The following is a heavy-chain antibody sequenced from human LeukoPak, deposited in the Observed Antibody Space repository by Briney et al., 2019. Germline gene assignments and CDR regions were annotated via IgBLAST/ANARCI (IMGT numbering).Heavy chain of an antibody. CDR1: GFTFTNSA. J-gene: IGHJ3*02. Sequence: SVKISCKASGFTFTNSAVQWVRQARGQRLEWIGWIVVGSGNTNYAQKFQERVTVTRDMSTSTAYMELSSLRSEDTAVYYCAADALFSSGFYAFDIWGQGTMVTVSS. CDR2: IVVGSGNT. D-gene: IGHD6-19*01. V-gene: IGHV1-58*01. CDR3: AADALFSSGFYAFDI.